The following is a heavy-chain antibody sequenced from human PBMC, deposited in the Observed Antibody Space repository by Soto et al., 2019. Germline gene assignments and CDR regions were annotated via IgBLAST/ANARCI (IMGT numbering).Heavy chain of an antibody. Sequence: PRGSLRLSCAASGFTFSNYAMTWVRQAPGKGLEWVSAISGSDGSTDYADSVKGRFTISRDNSKNTLYLQMNSLRADGTAVYYCFKSKVEIRGIRQHIRPWNFDLCGRGTLVPVSA. D-gene: IGHD1-1*01. J-gene: IGHJ2*01. V-gene: IGHV3-23*01. CDR1: GFTFSNYA. CDR2: ISGSDGST. CDR3: FKSKVEIRGIRQHIRPWNFDL.